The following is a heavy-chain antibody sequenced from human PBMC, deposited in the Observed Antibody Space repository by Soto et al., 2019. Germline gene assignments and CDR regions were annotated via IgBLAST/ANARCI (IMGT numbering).Heavy chain of an antibody. V-gene: IGHV4-59*06. CDR3: ARAGNYYDSSGPDY. D-gene: IGHD3-22*01. Sequence: SETLSLTCTVSGGSMTSYFWSWIRQPPGKGLEWIGYIYYSGSTFYNPSLKSRVTISVDTSKNQFSLKLSSVTAADTAVYYCARAGNYYDSSGPDYWGQGTLVTVSS. CDR2: IYYSGST. CDR1: GGSMTSYF. J-gene: IGHJ4*02.